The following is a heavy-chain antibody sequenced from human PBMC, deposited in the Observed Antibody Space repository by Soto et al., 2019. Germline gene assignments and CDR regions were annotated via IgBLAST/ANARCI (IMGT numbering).Heavy chain of an antibody. D-gene: IGHD3-10*01. CDR2: IVVASGNT. J-gene: IGHJ4*02. V-gene: IGHV1-58*01. CDR3: AATCRRGSHRRYEY. CDR1: GVTCTSYA. Sequence: SVKVSCKGSGVTCTSYAVQWVRQARAHRLEWMGWIVVASGNTNYAQKFQESVTIASNMTPSTSYMDXCCLRSEDPAVFYLAATCRRGSHRRYEYCGKGTPITVSS.